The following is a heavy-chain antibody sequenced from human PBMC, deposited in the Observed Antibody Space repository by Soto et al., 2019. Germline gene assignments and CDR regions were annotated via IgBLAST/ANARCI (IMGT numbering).Heavy chain of an antibody. CDR2: INGDNGNT. CDR3: ERDRRTSYYYYYAVDV. Sequence: QVKLVQSGAEVKKPGASVKVSCWASGYTFTGYTIHRVRQAPAQGLEWLGWINGDNGNTKYSQNFQGRVTITKDTAVSAAFMELSSITSEDTGVYYCERDRRTSYYYYYAVDVWGQGTTVTVAS. V-gene: IGHV1-3*01. CDR1: GYTFTGYT. J-gene: IGHJ6*02.